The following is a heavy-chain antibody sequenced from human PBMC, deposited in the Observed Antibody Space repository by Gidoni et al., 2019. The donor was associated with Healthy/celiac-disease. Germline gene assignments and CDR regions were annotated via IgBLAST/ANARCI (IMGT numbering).Heavy chain of an antibody. CDR1: GYTFTGYY. CDR2: INPNSGGT. CDR3: ARNGGTMVRGAPPPYYGMDV. J-gene: IGHJ6*02. Sequence: QVQLVQSGAEVKKPGASVKVSCKASGYTFTGYYLHWVRQAPGQGLEWMGWINPNSGGTNYAQKFQGRVTMTRDTSISTAYMELSRLRSDDTAVYYCARNGGTMVRGAPPPYYGMDVWGQGTTVTVSS. D-gene: IGHD3-10*01. V-gene: IGHV1-2*02.